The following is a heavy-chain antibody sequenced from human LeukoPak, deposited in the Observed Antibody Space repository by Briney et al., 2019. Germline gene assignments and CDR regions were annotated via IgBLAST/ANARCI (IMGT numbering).Heavy chain of an antibody. CDR2: INPNSGGT. V-gene: IGHV1-2*06. Sequence: ASVKVSCKASGYTFTSYGISWVRQAPGQGLEWMGRINPNSGGTNYAQKFQGRVTMTRDTSISTAYMELSRLRSDDTAVYYCARYGYSYGYHIWGQGTMVTVSS. J-gene: IGHJ3*02. D-gene: IGHD5-18*01. CDR3: ARYGYSYGYHI. CDR1: GYTFTSYG.